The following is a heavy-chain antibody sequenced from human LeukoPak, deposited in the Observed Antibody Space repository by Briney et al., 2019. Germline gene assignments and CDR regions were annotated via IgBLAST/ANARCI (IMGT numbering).Heavy chain of an antibody. D-gene: IGHD2-21*01. Sequence: GGSLRLSCAASGFTVSSYYMSWVRQAPGKGLQWVSVIYSDGSTYYADSVRGRFTISRDNSKNTLYLQMNSLRAEDAAVYFCAKAPVTSCRGAYCYPFDSWGQGTLVTVSS. CDR2: IYSDGST. CDR1: GFTVSSYY. CDR3: AKAPVTSCRGAYCYPFDS. V-gene: IGHV3-53*01. J-gene: IGHJ4*02.